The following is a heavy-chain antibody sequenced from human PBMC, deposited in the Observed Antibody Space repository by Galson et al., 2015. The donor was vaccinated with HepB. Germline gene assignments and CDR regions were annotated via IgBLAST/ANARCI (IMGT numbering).Heavy chain of an antibody. CDR2: ISYDGSNK. Sequence: SLRLSCAAPGFTFSSYGMHWVRQAPGKGLEWVAVISYDGSNKYYADSVKGRFTISRDNSKNTLYLQMNSLRAEDTAVYYCAKDRTVTTPYYYGMDVWGQGTTVTVSS. CDR3: AKDRTVTTPYYYGMDV. V-gene: IGHV3-30*18. CDR1: GFTFSSYG. J-gene: IGHJ6*02. D-gene: IGHD4-11*01.